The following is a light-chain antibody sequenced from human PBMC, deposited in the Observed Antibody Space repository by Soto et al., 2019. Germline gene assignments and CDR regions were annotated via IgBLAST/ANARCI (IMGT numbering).Light chain of an antibody. CDR1: QSLVHANGDTY. CDR2: KVS. CDR3: MQATHGHHT. V-gene: IGKV2-30*02. J-gene: IGKJ2*01. Sequence: DVVMTQSPLSLPVTLGQPASISCRSSQSLVHANGDTYLNWLQQRPGQSPRRLIYKVSNRDSGVPDRFSGSGSGTDFTLRISRVEAEDVGVYYCMQATHGHHTFGQGTKLEIK.